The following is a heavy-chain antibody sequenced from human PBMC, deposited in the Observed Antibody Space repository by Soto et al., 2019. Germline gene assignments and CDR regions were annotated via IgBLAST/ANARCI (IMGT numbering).Heavy chain of an antibody. CDR2: INHRGST. CDR3: ARDYCSSSCCRYYFDY. Sequence: QVQLQQWGAGLLKPSETLSLTCAVYGGSFSGYYWSWIRQPPGKGLEWIGEINHRGSTNYSPSLKRRVTIAVDTSKNQSALKQSSVTAAYTAVYYCARDYCSSSCCRYYFDYWVQGTQVTVSS. D-gene: IGHD2-2*01. J-gene: IGHJ4*02. CDR1: GGSFSGYY. V-gene: IGHV4-34*01.